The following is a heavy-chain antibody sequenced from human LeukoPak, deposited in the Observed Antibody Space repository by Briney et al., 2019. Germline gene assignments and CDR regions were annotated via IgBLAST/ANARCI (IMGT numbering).Heavy chain of an antibody. Sequence: GGSLRLSCAASGFTFSSHAMYWVRQAPGKGLDWVAVISFDGSDKFYAESVRGRFTISRDDSKNTLYLQMNSLRAEDTAVYYCAKAKYYYDSSGSCMDVWGQGTTVTVSS. CDR2: ISFDGSDK. J-gene: IGHJ6*02. D-gene: IGHD3-22*01. CDR3: AKAKYYYDSSGSCMDV. CDR1: GFTFSSHA. V-gene: IGHV3-30*07.